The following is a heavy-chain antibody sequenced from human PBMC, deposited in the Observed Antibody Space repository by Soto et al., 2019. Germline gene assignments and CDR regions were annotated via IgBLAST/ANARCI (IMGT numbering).Heavy chain of an antibody. V-gene: IGHV5-51*01. J-gene: IGHJ6*02. CDR2: IYPGDSDT. CDR3: ARSPGYSYGWYYYYYGMDV. CDR1: GYSFTSYW. Sequence: PGESLKISCKGSGYSFTSYWIGWVRQMPGKGLEWMGIIYPGDSDTRYSPSFQGQVTISADKSISTAYLQWSSLKASDTAMYYCARSPGYSYGWYYYYYGMDVWGQGTTVTVSS. D-gene: IGHD5-18*01.